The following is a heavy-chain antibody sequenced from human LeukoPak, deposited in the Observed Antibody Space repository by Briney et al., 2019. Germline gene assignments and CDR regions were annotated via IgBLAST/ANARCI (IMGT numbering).Heavy chain of an antibody. D-gene: IGHD5-24*01. CDR3: AKSPPRDGYAQYYFDY. CDR1: GLTIGSRY. J-gene: IGHJ4*02. V-gene: IGHV3-53*01. CDR2: LYLAGNT. Sequence: PGGSLRLSCVASGLTIGSRYMNWVRQAPGKGLEWVSALYLAGNTYYADSVKGRLTISRDNSKNTLYLQMNSLRAEDTAVYYCAKSPPRDGYAQYYFDYWGQGTLVTVSS.